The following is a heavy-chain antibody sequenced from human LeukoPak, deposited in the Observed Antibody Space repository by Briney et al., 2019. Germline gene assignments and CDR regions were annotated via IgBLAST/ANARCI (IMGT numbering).Heavy chain of an antibody. Sequence: SETLSLTCTVSGGSISSYYWSWIRQPPGKCLEWIGYIYDSGSTNYNPSLKSRVTISVDTSKNQFSLKLSSVTAADTAVYYCARGSIAARVQFWGQGTLVTVSS. CDR1: GGSISSYY. J-gene: IGHJ4*02. D-gene: IGHD6-6*01. V-gene: IGHV4-59*01. CDR2: IYDSGST. CDR3: ARGSIAARVQF.